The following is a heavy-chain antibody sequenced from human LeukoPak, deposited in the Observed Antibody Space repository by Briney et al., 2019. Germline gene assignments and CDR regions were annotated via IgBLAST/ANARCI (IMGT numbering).Heavy chain of an antibody. CDR1: GFTSSNYG. D-gene: IGHD6-6*01. V-gene: IGHV3-23*01. J-gene: IGHJ4*02. Sequence: GGSLRLSCAASGFTSSNYGMSWVRQAPGKGLEWVSGLTGDGGATYYADSVEGRFTISRDNSKKILYLQMNSLRAEDTAVYYCARDRKVSSGYYFDYWGQGTLVTVSS. CDR3: ARDRKVSSGYYFDY. CDR2: LTGDGGAT.